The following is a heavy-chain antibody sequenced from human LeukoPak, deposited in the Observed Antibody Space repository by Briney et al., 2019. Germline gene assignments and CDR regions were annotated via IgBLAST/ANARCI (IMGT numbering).Heavy chain of an antibody. CDR2: IIPILGIA. CDR1: GGTFSSYT. Sequence: SVKVSCKASGGTFSSYTISWVRQARGQGLEWMGRIIPILGIANYAQKFQGRVTITADKSTSTAYMELSSLRSGDTAVYYCAREDEYCTNGVCYLPGSQWGQGTLVTVSS. V-gene: IGHV1-69*04. J-gene: IGHJ4*02. CDR3: AREDEYCTNGVCYLPGSQ. D-gene: IGHD2-8*01.